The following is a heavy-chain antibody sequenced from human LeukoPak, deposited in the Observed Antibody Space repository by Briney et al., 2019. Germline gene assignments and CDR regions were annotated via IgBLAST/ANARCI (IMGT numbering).Heavy chain of an antibody. Sequence: PGRSLRLSCAASGFTFSNYGMHWVRQAPGKGLEWVALISYDGSNKYYADSVKGRFTISRDNSKNTLYLQMISLRAGDTAVYYCANYGSVSYFAYWGQGTLVTVSS. D-gene: IGHD3-10*01. V-gene: IGHV3-30*18. CDR3: ANYGSVSYFAY. CDR1: GFTFSNYG. J-gene: IGHJ4*02. CDR2: ISYDGSNK.